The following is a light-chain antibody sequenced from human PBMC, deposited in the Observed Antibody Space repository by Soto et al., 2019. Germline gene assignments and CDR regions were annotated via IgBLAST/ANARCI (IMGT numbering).Light chain of an antibody. Sequence: QSALTQPASVSGSPGQSITISCTGTSGDIGGYNYVSWYQQHPGKAPKLLISEVTNRPSGVSDRFSGSKSGNTASLTISGLQAEDEADYHCSSYTTTTAWVFGGGTKLTVL. J-gene: IGLJ3*02. V-gene: IGLV2-14*01. CDR3: SSYTTTTAWV. CDR1: SGDIGGYNY. CDR2: EVT.